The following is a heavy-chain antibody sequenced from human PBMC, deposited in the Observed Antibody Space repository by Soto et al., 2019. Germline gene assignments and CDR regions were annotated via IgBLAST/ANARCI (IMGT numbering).Heavy chain of an antibody. D-gene: IGHD3-9*01. V-gene: IGHV3-30*18. CDR3: AKDEGAEYDILTGYPLFDY. J-gene: IGHJ4*02. CDR2: ISYDGSAK. CDR1: GFNFRSYG. Sequence: QVQLVESGGGVVQPGRSLRLSCAASGFNFRSYGMHWVRQAPGKGLEWVAVISYDGSAKWYVDSVKGRFTISRDTSKNILYLQMNSLRAEDSAVYYCAKDEGAEYDILTGYPLFDYRGQGILVTVSS.